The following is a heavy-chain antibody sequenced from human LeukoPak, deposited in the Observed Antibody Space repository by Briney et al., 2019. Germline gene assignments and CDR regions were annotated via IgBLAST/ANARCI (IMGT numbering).Heavy chain of an antibody. Sequence: SVKVSCKSPGDTFNDYTLSWVRPAPGQGLEWMGRIMPFLDVANYAPKFQGRVTLTADKSTSTAYMELSDLKSEDTAVYYCARDHCSGGSCHGGHWGQGTLVTVSS. V-gene: IGHV1-69*04. J-gene: IGHJ4*02. CDR3: ARDHCSGGSCHGGH. CDR2: IMPFLDVA. CDR1: GDTFNDYT. D-gene: IGHD2-15*01.